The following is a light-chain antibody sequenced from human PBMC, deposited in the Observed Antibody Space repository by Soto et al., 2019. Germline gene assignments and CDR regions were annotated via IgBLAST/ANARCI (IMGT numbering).Light chain of an antibody. CDR3: QHYSSALIT. CDR2: GAS. CDR1: QSVSSSY. Sequence: EIVLTQSPGTLSLSPGERVTLSCRASQSVSSSYLLWYQQKPGQPPRLLIYGASTRATVIPDRFSGSGSGTDFTLTISRLEPEDLAVYYCQHYSSALITFGPGTKVDIK. V-gene: IGKV3-20*01. J-gene: IGKJ3*01.